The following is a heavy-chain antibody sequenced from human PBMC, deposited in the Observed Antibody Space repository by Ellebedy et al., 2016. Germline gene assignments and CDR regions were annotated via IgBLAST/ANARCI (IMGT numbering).Heavy chain of an antibody. J-gene: IGHJ4*02. V-gene: IGHV3-30*03. CDR2: ISYDGSNK. CDR3: GSGSYYRKMSFLDY. CDR1: GFTFSSYG. D-gene: IGHD3-10*01. Sequence: GGSLRLXXAASGFTFSSYGMHWVRQAPGKGLEWVAVISYDGSNKYYADSVKGRFTISRDNSKNTLYLQMNSLRAEDTAVYYCGSGSYYRKMSFLDYWGQGTLVTVSS.